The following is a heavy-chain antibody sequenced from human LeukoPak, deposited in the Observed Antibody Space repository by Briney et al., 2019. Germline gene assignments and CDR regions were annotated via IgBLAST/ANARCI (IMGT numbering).Heavy chain of an antibody. D-gene: IGHD6-13*01. J-gene: IGHJ5*02. CDR1: GGSTSSYY. Sequence: SETLSLTCTVSGGSTSSYYWSWIRQPPGKGLEWIGYIHYSGSTNYNPSLKSRVTISVDTSKNQFSLKLSSVTAADTAVYYCARESSSSWYGNWFDPWGQGTLVTVSS. CDR3: ARESSSSWYGNWFDP. CDR2: IHYSGST. V-gene: IGHV4-59*01.